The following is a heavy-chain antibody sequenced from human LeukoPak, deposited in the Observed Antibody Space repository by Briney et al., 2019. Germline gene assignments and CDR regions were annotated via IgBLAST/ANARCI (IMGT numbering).Heavy chain of an antibody. CDR1: GYTFTGYY. J-gene: IGHJ4*02. D-gene: IGHD3-22*01. CDR3: ARRKGSSGYYYGLGY. V-gene: IGHV1-2*02. CDR2: INPNCGGT. Sequence: GASVKVSCKASGYTFTGYYMHWVRQAPGQGLEWMGWINPNCGGTDYAQKFQGRVTMTRDTSISTAYMELSRLRSDDTAVYYCARRKGSSGYYYGLGYWGQGTLVTVSS.